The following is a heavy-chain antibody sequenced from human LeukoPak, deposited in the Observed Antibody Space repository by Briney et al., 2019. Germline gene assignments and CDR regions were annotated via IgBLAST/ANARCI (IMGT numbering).Heavy chain of an antibody. V-gene: IGHV4-59*08. CDR3: ARSYYDFWSGYYSYWSD. Sequence: SETLSLTCTVSGGSISSYYWSWIRQPPGKGLEWIGYIYYSGSTNYNPSLKSRVTISVDTSKNQFSLKLSSVTAADTAIYYCARSYYDFWSGYYSYWSDWGQGTLVTVSS. CDR1: GGSISSYY. J-gene: IGHJ4*02. D-gene: IGHD3-3*01. CDR2: IYYSGST.